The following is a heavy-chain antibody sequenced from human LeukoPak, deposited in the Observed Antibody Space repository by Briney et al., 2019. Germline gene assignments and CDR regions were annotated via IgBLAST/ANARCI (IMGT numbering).Heavy chain of an antibody. CDR2: IIPIFGTA. J-gene: IGHJ6*03. CDR1: GGTFSSYA. Sequence: GASVKVSCKASGGTFSSYAISWVRQAPGQGLEWMGGIIPIFGTANYAQKFQGRVTITADKSTSTAYMELSSLRSEDTAVYYCARDEIAVAGHLYYYYYYYMDVWGKGTTVTVSS. D-gene: IGHD6-19*01. V-gene: IGHV1-69*06. CDR3: ARDEIAVAGHLYYYYYYYMDV.